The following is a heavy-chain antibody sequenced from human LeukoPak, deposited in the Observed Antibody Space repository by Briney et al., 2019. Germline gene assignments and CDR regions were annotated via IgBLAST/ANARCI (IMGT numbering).Heavy chain of an antibody. D-gene: IGHD6-6*01. CDR1: GYSISSGYY. V-gene: IGHV4-38-2*02. CDR3: ASMGIAARPDFGYYFDY. J-gene: IGHJ4*02. Sequence: SETLSLTCTVSGYSISSGYYWGWIRQPPGKGLEWIGSIYHSGSTYYNPSLKSRVTISVDTSKNQFSLKLSSVTAAGTAVYYCASMGIAARPDFGYYFDYWGQGTLVTVSS. CDR2: IYHSGST.